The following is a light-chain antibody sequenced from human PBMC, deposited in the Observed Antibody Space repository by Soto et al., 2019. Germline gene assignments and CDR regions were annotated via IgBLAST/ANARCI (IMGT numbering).Light chain of an antibody. CDR2: AAS. CDR1: QGISSY. CDR3: QQYYSYLMYT. V-gene: IGKV1-8*01. J-gene: IGKJ2*01. Sequence: AIRMTQSPSSLSASTGDRVTITCRASQGISSYLAWYQQKPGKAPKLLIYAASTLQSGVPSRFSGSGSGTDFTLTISCLQSEDSATYYCQQYYSYLMYTFGQGTKLEIK.